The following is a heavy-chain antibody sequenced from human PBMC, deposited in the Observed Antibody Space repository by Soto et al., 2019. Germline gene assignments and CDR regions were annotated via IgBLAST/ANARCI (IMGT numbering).Heavy chain of an antibody. D-gene: IGHD1-20*01. Sequence: PVGSLRLSCAVSGFTFSSYWMHWVRQAPGKGLVWVSRINSDGSSTSYADSVKGRFTISRDNAKNTLYLQMNSLRAEDTAVYYCARSITGNYYYYYGMDVWGQGTTVTVSS. CDR1: GFTFSSYW. CDR2: INSDGSST. V-gene: IGHV3-74*01. CDR3: ARSITGNYYYYYGMDV. J-gene: IGHJ6*02.